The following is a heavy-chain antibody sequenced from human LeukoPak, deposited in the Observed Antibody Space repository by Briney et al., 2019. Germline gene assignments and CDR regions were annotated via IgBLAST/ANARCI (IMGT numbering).Heavy chain of an antibody. CDR2: ISGSGGST. Sequence: GGSLRLSCAASGFTFSSSWMSWVRQAPGKGLEWVSAISGSGGSTYYADSVKGRFTISRDNSKNTLYLQMNSLRAEDTAVYYCARVQLAYYSENRGIDYWGQGTLVTVSS. J-gene: IGHJ4*02. CDR3: ARVQLAYYSENRGIDY. V-gene: IGHV3-23*01. D-gene: IGHD1-26*01. CDR1: GFTFSSSW.